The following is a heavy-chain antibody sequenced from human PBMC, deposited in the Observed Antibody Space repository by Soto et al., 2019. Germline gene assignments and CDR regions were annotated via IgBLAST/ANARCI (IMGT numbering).Heavy chain of an antibody. Sequence: GGSLRLSCAASGFTVSSNYMSWVRQAPGKGLEWVSAISGSGGSTYYADSVKGRFTISRDNSKNTLYLQMNSLRAEDTAVYYCAKRIDCSGGSCETYYYYYYKDVWGKGTTVTVSS. CDR3: AKRIDCSGGSCETYYYYYYKDV. CDR1: GFTVSSNY. D-gene: IGHD2-15*01. J-gene: IGHJ6*03. CDR2: ISGSGGST. V-gene: IGHV3-23*01.